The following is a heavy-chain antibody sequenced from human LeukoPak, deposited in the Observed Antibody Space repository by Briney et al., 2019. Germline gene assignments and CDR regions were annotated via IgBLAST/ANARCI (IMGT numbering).Heavy chain of an antibody. CDR2: IYYSGIT. J-gene: IGHJ3*02. Sequence: SETLSLTCSVSGGSISSSRYYWGWIRQPPGKGLEWIGSIYYSGITYYNPSLKSRVTISVDMSKNQFSLKLSSVTAADTAVYYCTRPVEMSTITSAFDIWGQGTMVTVSS. CDR3: TRPVEMSTITSAFDI. V-gene: IGHV4-39*01. D-gene: IGHD5-24*01. CDR1: GGSISSSRYY.